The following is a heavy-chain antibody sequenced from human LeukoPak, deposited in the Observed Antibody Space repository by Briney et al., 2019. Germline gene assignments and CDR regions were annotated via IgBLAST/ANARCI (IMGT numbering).Heavy chain of an antibody. Sequence: PSETLSLTCAVSGYSISSGYYWGWIRQPPGKGLEWIGSIYHSGSTYYNPSLKSRVTISVDTSKNQFSLKLSSVTAADTAVYYCARHWYSSSPGAFDIWGQGTMVTVSS. CDR3: ARHWYSSSPGAFDI. J-gene: IGHJ3*02. CDR2: IYHSGST. CDR1: GYSISSGYY. V-gene: IGHV4-38-2*01. D-gene: IGHD6-13*01.